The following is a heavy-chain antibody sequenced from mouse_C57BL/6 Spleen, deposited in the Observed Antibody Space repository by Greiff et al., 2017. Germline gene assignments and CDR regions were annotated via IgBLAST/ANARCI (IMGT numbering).Heavy chain of an antibody. CDR2: IDPSGSYT. CDR1: GYTFTSYW. J-gene: IGHJ2*01. Sequence: QVQLQQPGAELVMPGASVKLSCKASGYTFTSYWMHWVKQRPGQGLEWIGEIDPSGSYTNYNQTFKGKSTLTVDKSSSTAYMQLSSLTSEDSAVYNCARSGPPPRLRGCGDYWGQGTTLTVSA. D-gene: IGHD3-2*02. V-gene: IGHV1-69*01. CDR3: ARSGPPPRLRGCGDY.